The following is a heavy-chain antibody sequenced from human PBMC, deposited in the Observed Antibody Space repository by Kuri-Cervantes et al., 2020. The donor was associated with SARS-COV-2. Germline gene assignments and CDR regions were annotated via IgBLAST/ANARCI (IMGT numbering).Heavy chain of an antibody. CDR1: GGSISSGGYS. CDR2: IYHSGST. Sequence: LRLSCAVSGGSISSGGYSWSWIRQPPGKGLEWIGYIYHSGSTYYNPSLKSRVTISVDRSKNQFSLKLSSVTAADTAVYYCVRDGTIHSSSRVRYYYYYMDVWGKGTTVTVSS. J-gene: IGHJ6*03. CDR3: VRDGTIHSSSRVRYYYYYMDV. D-gene: IGHD6-6*01. V-gene: IGHV4-30-2*01.